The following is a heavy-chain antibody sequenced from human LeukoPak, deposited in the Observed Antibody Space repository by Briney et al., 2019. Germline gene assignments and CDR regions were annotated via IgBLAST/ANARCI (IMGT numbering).Heavy chain of an antibody. CDR2: MNPISGNT. V-gene: IGHV1-8*03. D-gene: IGHD6-25*01. J-gene: IGHJ4*02. CDR1: GYTFSNND. CDR3: VRGAKCSGADCDSTKEYVYYFDY. Sequence: ASVKVSCKASGYTFSNNDINWVRQATGQGLEWMGWMNPISGNTGFAQKFQGRVTITRITSISTAYMEMSSLRSDDTAVYYCVRGAKCSGADCDSTKEYVYYFDYWGQGTLVTVS.